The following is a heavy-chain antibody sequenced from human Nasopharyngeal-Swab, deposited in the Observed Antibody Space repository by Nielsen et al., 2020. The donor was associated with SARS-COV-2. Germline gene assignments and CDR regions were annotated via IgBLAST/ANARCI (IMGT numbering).Heavy chain of an antibody. CDR3: ASEPGGMAAPGKHFDP. CDR1: GFTFSHYF. CDR2: INPSGGST. J-gene: IGHJ5*02. V-gene: IGHV1-46*01. D-gene: IGHD6-13*01. Sequence: ASVKVSCKASGFTFSHYFMHWVRQAPGQGLEWMGIINPSGGSTSYAQQFQGRVTMTRDPSTSTVYLDLSSLKSEDTAVYFCASEPGGMAAPGKHFDPWGQGTLVTVSS.